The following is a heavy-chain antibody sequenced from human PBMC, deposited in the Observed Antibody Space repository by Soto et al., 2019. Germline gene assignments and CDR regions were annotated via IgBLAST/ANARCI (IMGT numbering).Heavy chain of an antibody. V-gene: IGHV1-8*01. CDR2: MNPNSGNT. Sequence: VKVSCKASGYRFTSYDITWELQATGQRVQWMGWMNPNSGNTGYAQKFQGRVTMTRNTSISTAYMELSSLRSEDTAVYYCARTVYCGGDCYSGFRTFDYWGQGTLLTVSS. D-gene: IGHD2-21*02. CDR3: ARTVYCGGDCYSGFRTFDY. J-gene: IGHJ4*02. CDR1: GYRFTSYD.